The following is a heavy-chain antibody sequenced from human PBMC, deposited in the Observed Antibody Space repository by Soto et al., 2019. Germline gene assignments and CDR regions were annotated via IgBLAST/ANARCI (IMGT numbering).Heavy chain of an antibody. J-gene: IGHJ4*02. CDR3: MSRPRD. Sequence: DEQLVESGGALVQPGGSLRLSCAASGFIVSANYMSWVRQAPGQGLEWVAVIYSGGGIYYRDSVKGRFTISRDHSKNTFYLQMNSLRAEESGVYYCMSRPRDWCQGTLVIGSS. CDR1: GFIVSANY. V-gene: IGHV3-66*01. CDR2: IYSGGGI. D-gene: IGHD6-6*01.